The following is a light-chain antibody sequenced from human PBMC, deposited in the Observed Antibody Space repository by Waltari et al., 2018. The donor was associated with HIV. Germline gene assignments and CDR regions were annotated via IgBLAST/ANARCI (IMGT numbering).Light chain of an antibody. V-gene: IGLV2-23*02. CDR3: CSCPRSGIRYV. Sequence: QSALTQPASVSGSPGQSITISCTGTSSNVGSDDLVSWYQQHPGEAPKLIIYEVTKRPAGVSNRFSGSKSGNTASLTISGLHAEDEADYYCCSCPRSGIRYVFGTGTKVTVL. CDR2: EVT. J-gene: IGLJ1*01. CDR1: SSNVGSDDL.